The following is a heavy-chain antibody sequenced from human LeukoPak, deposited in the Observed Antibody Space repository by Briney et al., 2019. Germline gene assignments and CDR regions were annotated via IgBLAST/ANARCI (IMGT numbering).Heavy chain of an antibody. Sequence: GKSLRLSCAASGFTFRSYAIHWVRQAPGKGLEWVAFISYDGSIKYYADSVKGRFTISRDNSKNTLYLQMNSLRAEDTAVYYCAKEEEIVPAAILDYWGQGTLVTVSS. CDR3: AKEEEIVPAAILDY. CDR2: ISYDGSIK. V-gene: IGHV3-30-3*01. CDR1: GFTFRSYA. J-gene: IGHJ4*02. D-gene: IGHD2-2*02.